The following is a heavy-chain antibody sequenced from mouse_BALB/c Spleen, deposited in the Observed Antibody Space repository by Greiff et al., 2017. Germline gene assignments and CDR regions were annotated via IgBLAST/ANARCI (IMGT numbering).Heavy chain of an antibody. Sequence: QVQLQQPGAELVKPGASVKLSCKASGYTFTSYWMHWVKQRPGQGLEWIGEINPSNGRTNYNEKFKSKATLTVDKSSSTAYMQLSSLTSEDSAVYYCVPSTRWYFDVWGAGTTVTVSS. D-gene: IGHD2-1*01. V-gene: IGHV1S81*02. CDR3: VPSTRWYFDV. J-gene: IGHJ1*01. CDR1: GYTFTSYW. CDR2: INPSNGRT.